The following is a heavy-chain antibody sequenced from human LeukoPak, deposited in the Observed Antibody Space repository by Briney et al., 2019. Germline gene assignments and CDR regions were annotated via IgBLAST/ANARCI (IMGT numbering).Heavy chain of an antibody. J-gene: IGHJ6*03. Sequence: SETLSLTCAVYGVSFSGYYWSWIRQSPGKGLEWIGEINHSGNTNYNPSLKSRVTISVDTSKNQFSLRLSSVTAADTAVYYCASGAATRYYYYYIDVWGKGTTVTVSS. D-gene: IGHD1-26*01. CDR2: INHSGNT. CDR1: GVSFSGYY. V-gene: IGHV4-34*01. CDR3: ASGAATRYYYYYIDV.